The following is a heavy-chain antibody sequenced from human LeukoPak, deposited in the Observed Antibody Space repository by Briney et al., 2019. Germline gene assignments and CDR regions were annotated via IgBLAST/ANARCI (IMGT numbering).Heavy chain of an antibody. Sequence: SVKVPCKASGGTFSSYAISWVRQAPGQGLEWMGGIIPIFGTANYAQKFQGRVTITTDESTSTAYMELSSLRSEDTAVYYCASNDWDYYYMDVWGKGTTVTVSS. CDR2: IIPIFGTA. CDR3: ASNDWDYYYMDV. V-gene: IGHV1-69*05. D-gene: IGHD2-21*01. J-gene: IGHJ6*03. CDR1: GGTFSSYA.